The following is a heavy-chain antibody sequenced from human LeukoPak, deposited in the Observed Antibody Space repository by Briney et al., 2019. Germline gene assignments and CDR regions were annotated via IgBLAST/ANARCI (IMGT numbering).Heavy chain of an antibody. D-gene: IGHD6-13*01. Sequence: GASVKVSCKASGGTFSSYAISWVRQAPGQGLEWMGGIIPIFGTANYAQKFQGRVTMTRDTSTSTVYMELSSLRSEDTAVYYCARVGSPDAFDIWGQGTMVTVSS. CDR2: IIPIFGTA. CDR1: GGTFSSYA. V-gene: IGHV1-69*05. J-gene: IGHJ3*02. CDR3: ARVGSPDAFDI.